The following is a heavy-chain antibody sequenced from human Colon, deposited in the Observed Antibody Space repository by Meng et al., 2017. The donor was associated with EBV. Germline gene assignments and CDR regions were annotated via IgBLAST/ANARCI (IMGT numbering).Heavy chain of an antibody. CDR1: GGSFSGYV. CDR3: ARVPTTGYKDH. CDR2: VSHPGSA. D-gene: IGHD3-9*01. V-gene: IGHV4-34*01. J-gene: IGHJ4*02. Sequence: VRLQQLGAGLLKPSETLPLTCTVNGGSFSGYVWSWVRQPPGKGMEWIGEVSHPGSANYNPSLKSRVTISVDASEKQFSLRLTSVTAADSAVYYCARVPTTGYKDHWGQGTLVTVSS.